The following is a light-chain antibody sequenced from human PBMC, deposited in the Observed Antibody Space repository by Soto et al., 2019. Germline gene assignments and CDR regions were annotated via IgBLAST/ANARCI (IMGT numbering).Light chain of an antibody. V-gene: IGKV3-20*01. CDR2: GAC. CDR1: QSVDSSF. CDR3: QQYVSSVS. J-gene: IGKJ1*01. Sequence: EIVLTLSPGSLSLSPGERATLSCRASQSVDSSFFAWYQQKPGQAPRLLIYGACNRATGIPDRFSGRGSGTDFTLTITGLEPEDFAVYYCQQYVSSVSFGQGTKVEIK.